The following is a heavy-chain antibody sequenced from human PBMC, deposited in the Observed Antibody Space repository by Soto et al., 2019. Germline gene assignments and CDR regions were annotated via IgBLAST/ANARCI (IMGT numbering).Heavy chain of an antibody. Sequence: LRLSCAASGFTFSSYAMSWVPQAPGKGLDWVSAISGSGGSTYYADSVKGRFTISRDNSKNTLYLQMNSLRAEDTAVYYCAKVPPSAGGPADWGQGNLVAVSS. D-gene: IGHD2-15*01. J-gene: IGHJ4*01. CDR2: ISGSGGST. CDR3: AKVPPSAGGPAD. CDR1: GFTFSSYA. V-gene: IGHV3-23*01.